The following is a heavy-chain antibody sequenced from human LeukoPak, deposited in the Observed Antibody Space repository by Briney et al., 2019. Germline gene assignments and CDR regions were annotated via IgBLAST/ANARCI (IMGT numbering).Heavy chain of an antibody. D-gene: IGHD3-9*01. V-gene: IGHV3-23*01. Sequence: GGSLRLSCAASGFTFSSYAMNWVRQAPGKGLEWVPAISGGGLSTYYADSVKGRFTISRDNSKNTLYLQMNSLRAEDTAVYYCAKAATYYDISTDLYYYYGMDVWGQGTTVTVSS. CDR3: AKAATYYDISTDLYYYYGMDV. J-gene: IGHJ6*02. CDR1: GFTFSSYA. CDR2: ISGGGLST.